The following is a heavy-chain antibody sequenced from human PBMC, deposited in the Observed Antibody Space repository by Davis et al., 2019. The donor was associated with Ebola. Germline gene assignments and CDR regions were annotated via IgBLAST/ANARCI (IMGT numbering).Heavy chain of an antibody. J-gene: IGHJ4*02. Sequence: SVKVSCKASGFTFTSSAVQWVRQARGQRLEWIGWIVVGSGDTDYAQKFQDRVIITRDLSTSTAYMEMSNLRSEDTAVYYCATDLSTDYWGQGTLVTVSS. CDR3: ATDLSTDY. CDR1: GFTFTSSA. CDR2: IVVGSGDT. V-gene: IGHV1-58*01.